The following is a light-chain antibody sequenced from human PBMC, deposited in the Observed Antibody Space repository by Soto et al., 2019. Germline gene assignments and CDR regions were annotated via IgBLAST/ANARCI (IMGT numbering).Light chain of an antibody. J-gene: IGLJ2*01. CDR2: EAN. CDR1: SNDLGGYNL. Sequence: QAVVTQPASVSGSPGQSITISCTGTSNDLGGYNLVSWYQQHPGKAPKLIIYEANKRPSGVSDRFSGSRSGTTASLTISALQAEDEADYSCYSFAGGATFVFGGGTKLTVL. V-gene: IGLV2-23*02. CDR3: YSFAGGATFV.